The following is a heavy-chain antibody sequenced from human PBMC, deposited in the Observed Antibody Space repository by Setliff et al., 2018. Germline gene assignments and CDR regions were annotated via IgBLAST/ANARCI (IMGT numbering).Heavy chain of an antibody. CDR2: ISSSGSTI. CDR1: GLSYTNDW. D-gene: IGHD3-3*01. J-gene: IGHJ5*02. V-gene: IGHV3-48*04. Sequence: GGSLRLSCTASGLSYTNDWVSWVRQAPGKGLEWVSYISSSGSTIYYVDSVKGRFTISRDNAKNSLYLQMNSLRVEDTAVYYCARDVFDFRTGQAGPWGQGTLVTVSS. CDR3: ARDVFDFRTGQAGP.